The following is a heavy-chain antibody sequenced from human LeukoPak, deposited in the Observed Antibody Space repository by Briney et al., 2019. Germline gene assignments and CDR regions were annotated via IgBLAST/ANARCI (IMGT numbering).Heavy chain of an antibody. V-gene: IGHV4-34*01. J-gene: IGHJ5*02. CDR2: IYYSGST. CDR1: GGSFSGYY. D-gene: IGHD6-13*01. CDR3: ASSYSSSWYGSWFDP. Sequence: SETLSLTCAVYGGSFSGYYWSWIRQPPGKGLEWIGSIYYSGSTYYNPSLKSRVTISVDTSKNQFSLKLSSVTAADTAVYYCASSYSSSWYGSWFDPWGQGTLVPVSS.